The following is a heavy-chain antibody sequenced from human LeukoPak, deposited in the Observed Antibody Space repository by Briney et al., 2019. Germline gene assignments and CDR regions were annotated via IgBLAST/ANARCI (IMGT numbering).Heavy chain of an antibody. CDR3: AKQLGYCSDGSCYFPY. CDR2: ISSNGGYT. V-gene: IGHV3-23*01. Sequence: GGSLRLSCAASGFTFSSYAMSWVRQAPGKGLEWVSAISSNGGYTYYADSVQGRFTISRDNSKSTLCLQMNSLRAEDTAVYYCAKQLGYCSDGSCYFPYWGQGTLVTVSS. CDR1: GFTFSSYA. J-gene: IGHJ4*02. D-gene: IGHD2-15*01.